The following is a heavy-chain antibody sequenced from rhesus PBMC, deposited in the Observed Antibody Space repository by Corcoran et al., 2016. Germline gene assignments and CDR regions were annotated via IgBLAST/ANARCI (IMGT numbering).Heavy chain of an antibody. CDR1: GGSFSSYC. Sequence: QVQLQESGPGLVKPSATLSLTCAVSGGSFSSYCWGWIRPPLGMGLVGCGCIYGSRGSTEYNPSLKSRATISRDTSKNQFSLKLSSVTAADTAVYYCARIPVLVVVATNSLDVWGRGVLVTVSS. J-gene: IGHJ5-2*02. V-gene: IGHV4-160*01. D-gene: IGHD2-21*01. CDR3: ARIPVLVVVATNSLDV. CDR2: IYGSRGST.